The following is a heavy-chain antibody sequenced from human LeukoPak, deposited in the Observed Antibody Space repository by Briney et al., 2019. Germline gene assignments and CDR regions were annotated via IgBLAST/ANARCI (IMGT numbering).Heavy chain of an antibody. CDR2: IIPIFGTA. CDR1: GGTFSSYA. D-gene: IGHD3-10*01. J-gene: IGHJ4*02. V-gene: IGHV1-69*06. Sequence: SVKVSCKASGGTFSSYAISWVRQAPGQGLEWMGGIIPIFGTANYAQKFRGRVTITADKSTRTAYMERSSLRSEDTAVYYCARDNDSGDPPHFDYWGQGTLVTVSS. CDR3: ARDNDSGDPPHFDY.